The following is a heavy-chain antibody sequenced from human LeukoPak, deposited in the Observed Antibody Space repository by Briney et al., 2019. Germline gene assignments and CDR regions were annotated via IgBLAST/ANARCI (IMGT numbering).Heavy chain of an antibody. D-gene: IGHD3-10*01. CDR3: ARGRGRTMLRGVDYYMDV. J-gene: IGHJ6*03. Sequence: PSETLSLTCVVSGGSISSGTYSWRWIRLPPGKGLEGIGYIFYTGSTYYNPSLKSQVTISIDTSKNQFALNLSSVTAADTAVYYCARGRGRTMLRGVDYYMDVWGKGTTVTVSS. V-gene: IGHV4-30-4*07. CDR2: IFYTGST. CDR1: GGSISSGTYS.